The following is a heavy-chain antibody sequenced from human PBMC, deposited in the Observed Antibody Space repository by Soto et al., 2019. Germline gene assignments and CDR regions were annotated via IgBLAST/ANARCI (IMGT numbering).Heavy chain of an antibody. CDR2: IKSKTDGGTT. CDR1: GFTFSNAW. J-gene: IGHJ6*03. V-gene: IGHV3-15*01. CDR3: TATSISERYYYYYYMDV. D-gene: IGHD1-1*01. Sequence: GGSLRLSCAASGFTFSNAWMSWVRQAPGKGLEWVGRIKSKTDGGTTDYAAPVKGRFTISRDDSKNTLYLQMNSLKTEDTAVYYCTATSISERYYYYYYMDVWGKGTTVTVSS.